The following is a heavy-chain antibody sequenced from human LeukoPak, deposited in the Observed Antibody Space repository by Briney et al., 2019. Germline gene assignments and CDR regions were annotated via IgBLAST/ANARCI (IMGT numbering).Heavy chain of an antibody. CDR3: ASSSSSYFQH. J-gene: IGHJ1*01. CDR1: GDSFSSNSAA. D-gene: IGHD6-13*01. CDR2: TYYRSKWYN. Sequence: SQTLSLTSAISGDSFSSNSAAWNWVRQSPSRGLEWLGGTYYRSKWYNDYAVSVKSQITINPDTSKNQFSLQLNSVTPEDTAVYYCASSSSSYFQHWGQGTLVTVSS. V-gene: IGHV6-1*01.